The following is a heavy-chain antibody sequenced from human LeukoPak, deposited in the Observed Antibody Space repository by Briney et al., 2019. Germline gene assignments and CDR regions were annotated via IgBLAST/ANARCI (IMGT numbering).Heavy chain of an antibody. J-gene: IGHJ5*02. D-gene: IGHD3-9*01. CDR3: ASQWLTGRVMTA. CDR1: GGSFSGHY. V-gene: IGHV4-34*01. CDR2: INHSGST. Sequence: PSETLSLTCAVYGGSFSGHYWSWIRQPPGKGLEWIGEINHSGSTKYNPSLQSRVTISVDTSKNRFSLKLKSVTAADTAVYYCASQWLTGRVMTAWGQGTLVTVSS.